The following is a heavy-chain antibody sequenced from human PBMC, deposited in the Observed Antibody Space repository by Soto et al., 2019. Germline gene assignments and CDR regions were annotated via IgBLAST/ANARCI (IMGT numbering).Heavy chain of an antibody. CDR1: GFSISTSEAA. CDR2: IYWNDDK. J-gene: IGHJ5*02. CDR3: APISRNSWFDP. V-gene: IGHV2-5*01. D-gene: IGHD4-4*01. Sequence: QITLKESGPTLVKPTQTLTLTCTFAGFSISTSEAAVGWIRQPPGEALEWLAHIYWNDDKRYSPSLKSRLTIAKDASNSQVVLTMTNMDPVDTATYYCAPISRNSWFDPWGQGTLVTVSS.